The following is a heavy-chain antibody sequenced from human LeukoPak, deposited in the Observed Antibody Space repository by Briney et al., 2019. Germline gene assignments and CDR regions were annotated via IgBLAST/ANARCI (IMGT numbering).Heavy chain of an antibody. CDR1: GYSFTSYW. V-gene: IGHV5-51*01. CDR3: ARQAYVSITIFGVVITPPYYYYMDV. CDR2: IYPGDSDT. D-gene: IGHD3-3*01. Sequence: GESLKISCKGSGYSFTSYWIGWVRQMPGKGLEWMGIIYPGDSDTRYSPSFQGQVTISADKSISTAYLQWSSLKASDTAMYYCARQAYVSITIFGVVITPPYYYYMDVWGKGTTVTVSS. J-gene: IGHJ6*03.